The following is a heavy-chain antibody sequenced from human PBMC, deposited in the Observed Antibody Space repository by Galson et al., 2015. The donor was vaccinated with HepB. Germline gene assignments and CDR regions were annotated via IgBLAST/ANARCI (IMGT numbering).Heavy chain of an antibody. CDR1: GFTFSSYW. D-gene: IGHD1-7*01. J-gene: IGHJ6*03. CDR2: IKQDGDEK. CDR3: ARGGGGTTAHSFYYYYMDV. V-gene: IGHV3-7*01. Sequence: SLRLSCAASGFTFSSYWMTWVRQAPGRGLEWLANIKQDGDEKNYVDSVKGRFTISRDDAKDSLFLQMNGLRADDTAVYFCARGGGGTTAHSFYYYYMDVWGRGTTVTVSS.